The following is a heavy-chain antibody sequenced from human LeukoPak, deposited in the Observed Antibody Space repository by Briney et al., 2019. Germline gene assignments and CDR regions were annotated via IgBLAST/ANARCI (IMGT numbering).Heavy chain of an antibody. CDR3: ARSPTKRVPEDY. Sequence: SETLSLTCTVSSGSIFNNNWWSWVRQPPGKGLEWIGQIFHSGSTSYSPSLKNRVTISMDKSKNQISLRLTSVTAADTAVYYCARSPTKRVPEDYWGQGTLVTVSS. V-gene: IGHV4-4*02. CDR1: SGSIFNNNW. D-gene: IGHD2-2*01. CDR2: IFHSGST. J-gene: IGHJ4*02.